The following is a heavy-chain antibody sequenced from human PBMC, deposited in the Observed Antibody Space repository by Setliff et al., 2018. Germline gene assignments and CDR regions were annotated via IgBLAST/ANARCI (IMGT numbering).Heavy chain of an antibody. CDR2: MYYSGST. J-gene: IGHJ4*02. V-gene: IGHV4-39*01. CDR3: ARHLLVQGTYHFDY. CDR1: GGSISSGSYY. D-gene: IGHD3-10*01. Sequence: PSETLSLTCSVSGGSISSGSYYWGWIRQSPGKGLEWIGSMYYSGSTYYNPSLKGRVTLSVDTTKNQFSLKLTSMTAADTAVYFCARHLLVQGTYHFDYWCQGSPVTVSS.